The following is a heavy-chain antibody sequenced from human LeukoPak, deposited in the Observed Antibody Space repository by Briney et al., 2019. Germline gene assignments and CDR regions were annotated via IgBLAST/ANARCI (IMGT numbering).Heavy chain of an antibody. CDR1: GGTFSSCA. Sequence: SVKVSCKASGGTFSSCAISWVRQAPGQGLEWMGRIIPILGIANYAQKFQGRVTITAVKSTSTAYMELSSLRSEDTAVYYCARSRGYYDILTGYLWDYWGQGTLVTVSS. CDR2: IIPILGIA. V-gene: IGHV1-69*04. D-gene: IGHD3-9*01. J-gene: IGHJ4*02. CDR3: ARSRGYYDILTGYLWDY.